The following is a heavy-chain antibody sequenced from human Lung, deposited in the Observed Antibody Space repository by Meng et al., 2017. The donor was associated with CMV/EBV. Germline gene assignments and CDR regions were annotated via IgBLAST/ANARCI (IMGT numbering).Heavy chain of an antibody. V-gene: IGHV3-30*02. J-gene: IGHJ6*02. D-gene: IGHD2-15*01. CDR3: AKDREQWWWGYYGMDI. Sequence: GESLKISCEASGFAFNSYGMHWVRQAPGKGLAWVAFIQYDGSNKYYADSVKGRFTISRDNSKNTLYVQMNSLRAEDTAVYYCAKDREQWWWGYYGMDIWGQRXTVTVSS. CDR2: IQYDGSNK. CDR1: GFAFNSYG.